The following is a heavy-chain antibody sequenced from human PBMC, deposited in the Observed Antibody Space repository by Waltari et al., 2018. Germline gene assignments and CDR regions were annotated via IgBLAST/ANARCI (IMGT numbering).Heavy chain of an antibody. CDR2: INHSGST. Sequence: QVQLQQWGAGLFKPSETLSLTCAVYAGSFSGYYWSRIRQPQGKGLEWIGEINHSGSTNYNPSLKSRVTISVDTSKNQFSLKLSSVTAADTAVYYCARGGITMIVVVINRHAFDIWGQGTMVTVSS. CDR1: AGSFSGYY. V-gene: IGHV4-34*01. J-gene: IGHJ3*02. CDR3: ARGGITMIVVVINRHAFDI. D-gene: IGHD3-22*01.